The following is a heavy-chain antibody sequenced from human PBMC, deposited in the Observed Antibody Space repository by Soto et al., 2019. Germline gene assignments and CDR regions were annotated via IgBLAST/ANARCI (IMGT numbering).Heavy chain of an antibody. CDR2: IYPGDSDT. V-gene: IGHV5-51*01. CDR3: ARGVVDFDEYLHC. J-gene: IGHJ4*02. D-gene: IGHD2-15*01. Sequence: VPLVQSGADVKEPGESLKISCKGSGYIFTNYLIVWVRQMPGKGREWMGIIYPGDSDTRYSPTFQGEVTISVDKSLSTAYLQWSSLTASDTAMYYCARGVVDFDEYLHCWGQGTHVTVSS. CDR1: GYIFTNYL.